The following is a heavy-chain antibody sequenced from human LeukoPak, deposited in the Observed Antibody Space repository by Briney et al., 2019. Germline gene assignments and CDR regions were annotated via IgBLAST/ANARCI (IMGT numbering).Heavy chain of an antibody. CDR2: IIPILGIA. CDR3: ARDRGRDGYNFYY. Sequence: SVKVSCKASGGTFSSYAISWVRQAPGQGLEWMGRIIPILGIANYAQKFQGRVTITADKSTSTAYMELSSLRSEDTAVYYCARDRGRDGYNFYYWGQGTLVTVSS. CDR1: GGTFSSYA. V-gene: IGHV1-69*04. J-gene: IGHJ4*02. D-gene: IGHD5-24*01.